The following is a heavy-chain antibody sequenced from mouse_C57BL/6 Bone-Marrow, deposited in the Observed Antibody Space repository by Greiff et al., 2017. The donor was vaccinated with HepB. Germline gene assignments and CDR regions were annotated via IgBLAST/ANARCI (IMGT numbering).Heavy chain of an antibody. V-gene: IGHV3-1*01. CDR3: ASRGYYGNLYYFDY. J-gene: IGHJ2*01. CDR2: ISYSGST. Sequence: EVMLVESGPGMVKPSQSLSLTCTVTGYSITSGYDWHWIRHFPGNKLEWMGYISYSGSTNYNPSLKSRISITHDTSKNHFFLKLNSVTTEDTATYYCASRGYYGNLYYFDYWGQGTTLTVSS. D-gene: IGHD2-1*01. CDR1: GYSITSGYD.